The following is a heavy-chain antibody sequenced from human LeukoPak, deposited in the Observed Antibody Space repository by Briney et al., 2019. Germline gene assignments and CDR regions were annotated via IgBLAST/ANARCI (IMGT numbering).Heavy chain of an antibody. D-gene: IGHD1-26*01. CDR1: GGSFSGYY. Sequence: SETLSLTCAVYGGSFSGYYWSWIRQPPGKGLEWIGEINHSGSTSYNPSLKSRVTISVDTSKNQFSLKLSSVTAADTAVYYCARGLLPALDYWGQGTLVTVSS. V-gene: IGHV4-34*01. CDR2: INHSGST. J-gene: IGHJ4*02. CDR3: ARGLLPALDY.